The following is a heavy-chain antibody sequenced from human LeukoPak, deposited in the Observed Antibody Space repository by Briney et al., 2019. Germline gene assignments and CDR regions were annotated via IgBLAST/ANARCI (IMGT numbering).Heavy chain of an antibody. CDR3: ARLDYGGNSDDY. CDR1: GFTFSSYD. J-gene: IGHJ4*02. D-gene: IGHD4-23*01. V-gene: IGHV3-13*04. Sequence: GGSLRLSCAASGFTFSSYDMHWVRQATGKGLEWVSAIGTAGDTYYPGSVKGRFTISRDNAKNSLYLQMNSLRAEDTAVYYCARLDYGGNSDDYWGQGTLVTVSS. CDR2: IGTAGDT.